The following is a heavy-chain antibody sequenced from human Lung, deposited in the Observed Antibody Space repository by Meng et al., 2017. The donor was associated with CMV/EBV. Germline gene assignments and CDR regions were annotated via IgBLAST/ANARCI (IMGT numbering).Heavy chain of an antibody. Sequence: SXTXXLTXXVYGGSFSGYYWTWIRQPPRKGLEWIGEIDHSGSTNYNPSLKSRVTISVDTSKSQFSLRLSSVTAADTAIYYCARGGGYCSGTSCYNDYWGQGXLVTVSS. V-gene: IGHV4-34*01. CDR3: ARGGGYCSGTSCYNDY. D-gene: IGHD2-2*02. J-gene: IGHJ4*02. CDR2: IDHSGST. CDR1: GGSFSGYY.